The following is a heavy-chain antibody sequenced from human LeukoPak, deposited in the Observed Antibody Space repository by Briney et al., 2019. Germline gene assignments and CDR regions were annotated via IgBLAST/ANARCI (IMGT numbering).Heavy chain of an antibody. D-gene: IGHD6-19*01. CDR3: ARDRVGSGWPRPYYFEF. J-gene: IGHJ4*02. CDR1: GYTFTGYY. Sequence: ASVTVSCKPSGYTFTGYYLHWLRPAPGQGLEWMGWINPNTGAIMFAEKFRGRVTMTRDTSISTGYMELRGLKSDDTAVYYCARDRVGSGWPRPYYFEFWGQGTPVTVSS. CDR2: INPNTGAI. V-gene: IGHV1-2*02.